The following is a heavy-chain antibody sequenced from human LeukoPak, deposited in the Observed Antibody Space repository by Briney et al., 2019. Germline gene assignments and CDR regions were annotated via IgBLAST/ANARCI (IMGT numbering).Heavy chain of an antibody. CDR2: IFVGSGHT. J-gene: IGHJ6*02. CDR1: GYIFTASA. D-gene: IGHD2-8*01. Sequence: SVKVSCKASGYIFTASAVQWVRHARGQRLEWIGWIFVGSGHTDYAQKFQERVTITRDMSTSTAYMELSSLRYEDTAVYYCAADCNGAGNKYGMDVWGQGTTVTVSS. V-gene: IGHV1-58*01. CDR3: AADCNGAGNKYGMDV.